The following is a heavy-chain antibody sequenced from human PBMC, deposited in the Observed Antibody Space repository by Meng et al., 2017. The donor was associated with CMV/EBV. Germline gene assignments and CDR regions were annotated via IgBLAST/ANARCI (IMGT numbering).Heavy chain of an antibody. CDR3: ARAGYSSSWYADKYNWFDP. J-gene: IGHJ5*02. Sequence: ASVKVSCKASGYTFTSYCMHWVRQAPGQGLEWMGIINPSGGSTSYAQKFQGRVTMTRDTSTSTVYMELSSLRSEDTAVYYCARAGYSSSWYADKYNWFDPWGQGTLVTVSS. V-gene: IGHV1-46*01. CDR1: GYTFTSYC. D-gene: IGHD6-13*01. CDR2: INPSGGST.